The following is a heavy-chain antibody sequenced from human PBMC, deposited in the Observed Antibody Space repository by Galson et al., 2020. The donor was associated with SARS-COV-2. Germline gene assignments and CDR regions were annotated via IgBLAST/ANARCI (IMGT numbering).Heavy chain of an antibody. V-gene: IGHV3-74*01. CDR2: INSDGSST. CDR3: ARGSRSAEDY. D-gene: IGHD6-25*01. Sequence: GESLKISCEVSGFTLSSYWKHWVPQAPGKGLVWVPRINSDGSSTYYADSVRGRFTVSRDNAKNTPDLQVNSLRAEDTAVYYCARGSRSAEDYWGQGALVTVSS. CDR1: GFTLSSYW. J-gene: IGHJ4*02.